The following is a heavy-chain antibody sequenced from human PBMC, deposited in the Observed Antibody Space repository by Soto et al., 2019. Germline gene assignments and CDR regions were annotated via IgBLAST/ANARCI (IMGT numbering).Heavy chain of an antibody. V-gene: IGHV3-33*01. CDR3: ARLADPHFSRAIFAVATVYYSDY. CDR1: GFTFSSYG. D-gene: IGHD3-3*01. Sequence: QVQLVESGGGVVQPGRSLRLSCAASGFTFSSYGMHWVRQAPGKGLEWVAVIWYDGSNKYYADSVKGRFTISRDNSKNTLYLQMNSLRAEDTAVYYCARLADPHFSRAIFAVATVYYSDYWGQGTLVTVSS. J-gene: IGHJ4*02. CDR2: IWYDGSNK.